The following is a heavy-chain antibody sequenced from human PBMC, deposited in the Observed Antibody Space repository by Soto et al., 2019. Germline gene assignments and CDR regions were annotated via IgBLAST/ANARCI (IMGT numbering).Heavy chain of an antibody. J-gene: IGHJ3*02. CDR3: ARDLEMAIIHDAFDI. CDR1: GYTFTNYY. V-gene: IGHV1-46*01. Sequence: QVQLVQSGAEVKEPGASVKLSCKASGYTFTNYYMHWVRQAPGQGLEWMGIINPSSGSAAYAQKFQGRVTMPRDRSTSTVYLEMSSLTSGDTAVYYCARDLEMAIIHDAFDIWGQGTMVSVSS. D-gene: IGHD2-21*01. CDR2: INPSSGSA.